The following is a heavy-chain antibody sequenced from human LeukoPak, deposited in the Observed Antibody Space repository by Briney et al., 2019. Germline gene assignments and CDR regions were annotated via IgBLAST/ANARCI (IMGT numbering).Heavy chain of an antibody. D-gene: IGHD3-3*01. CDR3: AKGRYYDFWSYFDY. Sequence: GGSLRLSCAASGFTFDDYGMSWVRHAPGKGLEWVSGINWNGGSTGYADSVKGRFTISRDNAKNSLYLQMNSLRPEDMALYYCAKGRYYDFWSYFDYWGQGTLVTVSS. CDR1: GFTFDDYG. J-gene: IGHJ4*02. V-gene: IGHV3-20*04. CDR2: INWNGGST.